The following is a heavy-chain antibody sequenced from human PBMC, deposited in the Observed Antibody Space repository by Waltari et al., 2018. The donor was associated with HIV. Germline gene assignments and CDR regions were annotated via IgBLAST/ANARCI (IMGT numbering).Heavy chain of an antibody. Sequence: ESGGGRAKPGGALTLSCSGSGFTFKTYSVTWIRQTTGRGLEWISSISDDSSFIYYADSVKGRFTVSRDNVRNSVFLQINDVRAEDTATYFCGAFLCAEDCRDGFDVWGQGTMVTVS. CDR2: ISDDSSFI. V-gene: IGHV3-21*06. CDR1: GFTFKTYS. D-gene: IGHD2-21*02. J-gene: IGHJ3*01. CDR3: GAFLCAEDCRDGFDV.